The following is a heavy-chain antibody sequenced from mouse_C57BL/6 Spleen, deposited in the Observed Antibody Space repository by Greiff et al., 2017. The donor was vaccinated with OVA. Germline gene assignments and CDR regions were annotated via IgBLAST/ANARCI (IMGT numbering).Heavy chain of an antibody. CDR1: GYAFSSSW. J-gene: IGHJ4*01. V-gene: IGHV1-82*01. CDR3: ADDYGNDYAMDY. Sequence: VQLQESGPELVKPGASVKISCKASGYAFSSSWMNWVKQRPGKGLEWIGRIYPGDGDTNYNGKFKGQATLTADKSSSTAYMQLSSLTSEDSAVYFCADDYGNDYAMDYWGQGTSVTVSS. D-gene: IGHD2-1*01. CDR2: IYPGDGDT.